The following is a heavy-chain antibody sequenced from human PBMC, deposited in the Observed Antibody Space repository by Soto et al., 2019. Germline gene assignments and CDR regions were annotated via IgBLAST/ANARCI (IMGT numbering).Heavy chain of an antibody. D-gene: IGHD2-15*01. J-gene: IGHJ4*02. CDR2: INHSGST. V-gene: IGHV4-34*01. CDR1: GGSFSGYY. Sequence: QVQLQQWGAGLLKPSETLSLTCAVYGGSFSGYYWSWIRQPPGKGLEWIGEINHSGSTNYNPSLKSRVTISVDTSKNQFSLKLSSVTAADTAVYYCARRPKVVVAATYYFDYWGQGTLVTVSS. CDR3: ARRPKVVVAATYYFDY.